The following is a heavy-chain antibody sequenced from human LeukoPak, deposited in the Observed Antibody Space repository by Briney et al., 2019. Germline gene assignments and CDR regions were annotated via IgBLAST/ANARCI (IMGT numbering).Heavy chain of an antibody. D-gene: IGHD6-13*01. CDR2: ISSSGSTI. J-gene: IGHJ4*02. CDR1: GFTFSDYY. CDR3: ARDPNLYSSGWYYFDY. V-gene: IGHV3-11*04. Sequence: GGSLRLSCAASGFTFSDYYMSWIRQAPGKGLEWVSYISSSGSTIYYADSVKGRFTISRDNAKNSLYLQMNSLRAEDTAVYYCARDPNLYSSGWYYFDYWGQETLVTVSS.